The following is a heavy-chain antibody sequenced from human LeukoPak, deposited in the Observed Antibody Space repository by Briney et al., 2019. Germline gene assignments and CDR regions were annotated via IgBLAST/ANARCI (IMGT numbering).Heavy chain of an antibody. Sequence: ASVKVSCKASGYTFTGYHMHWVRQAPGQGLEWMGWINPNSGGTDYARKFQGRVTMTRDTSISTAYMELSRLRSDDTAVYYCARGYYYDYSGPDFDYWGQGTLVTVSS. CDR2: INPNSGGT. CDR1: GYTFTGYH. CDR3: ARGYYYDYSGPDFDY. J-gene: IGHJ4*02. D-gene: IGHD3-22*01. V-gene: IGHV1-2*02.